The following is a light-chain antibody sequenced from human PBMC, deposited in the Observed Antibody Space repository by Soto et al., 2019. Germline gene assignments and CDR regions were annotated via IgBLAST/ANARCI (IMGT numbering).Light chain of an antibody. V-gene: IGKV3-20*01. CDR1: QSISSSY. J-gene: IGKJ2*01. CDR3: QQNGSSPSYF. Sequence: EIVLTQAPGTLYLSPGERATLSCRASQSISSSYLAWYQQKPGQAPRLLIYVASNSATGIPDRFSGSRSGTDFTLNISRLEPEDFAVYYCQQNGSSPSYFFGQGPKLQLK. CDR2: VAS.